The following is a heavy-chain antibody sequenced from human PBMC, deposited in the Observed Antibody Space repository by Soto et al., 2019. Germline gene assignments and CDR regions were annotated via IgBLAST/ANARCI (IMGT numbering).Heavy chain of an antibody. CDR2: INHSGST. Sequence: QVLLQQWGAGLLKPSETLSLTCAVYGGSFSGYYWSWIRQPPGKGLEWIGDINHSGSTNYNPSIKIRVTKSVDTAKKQFSLRLSSVTATDTAVYYCARGQGVYDFWISTSPRHCYFDLWGRGTLVTVSS. J-gene: IGHJ2*01. D-gene: IGHD3-3*01. CDR3: ARGQGVYDFWISTSPRHCYFDL. CDR1: GGSFSGYY. V-gene: IGHV4-34*02.